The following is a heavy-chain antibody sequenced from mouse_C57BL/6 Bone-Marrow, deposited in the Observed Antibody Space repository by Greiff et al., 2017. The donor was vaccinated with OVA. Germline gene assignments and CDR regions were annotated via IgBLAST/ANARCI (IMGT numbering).Heavy chain of an antibody. Sequence: EVQGVESGPELVKPGASVKIPCKASGYTFTDYNMDWVKQSHGKSLEWIGDINPNNGGTIYNQKFKGKATLTVDKSSSTAYMELRSLTSEDTAVYYCARSKYSNYPFDYWGQGTTLTVSS. CDR3: ARSKYSNYPFDY. D-gene: IGHD2-5*01. J-gene: IGHJ2*01. CDR2: INPNNGGT. V-gene: IGHV1-18*01. CDR1: GYTFTDYN.